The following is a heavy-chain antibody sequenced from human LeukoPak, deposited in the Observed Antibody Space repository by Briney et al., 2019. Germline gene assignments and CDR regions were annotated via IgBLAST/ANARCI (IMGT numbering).Heavy chain of an antibody. J-gene: IGHJ3*02. D-gene: IGHD6-13*01. CDR1: GYSFTSYW. CDR2: IYPGDSDT. Sequence: GESLKISCKGSGYSFTSYWIGWVRQMPGKCLERMGIIYPGDSDTRDSPSFQGQVTISADKSISTAYLQWSSLKASDTAMYYCARLSSYSSSWYTDAFDIWGQGTMVTVSS. CDR3: ARLSSYSSSWYTDAFDI. V-gene: IGHV5-51*01.